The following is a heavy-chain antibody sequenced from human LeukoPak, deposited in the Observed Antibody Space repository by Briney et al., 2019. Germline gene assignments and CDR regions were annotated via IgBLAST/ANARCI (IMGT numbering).Heavy chain of an antibody. CDR2: IYYSGST. CDR3: AGETPVYYDSWSGYWT. J-gene: IGHJ5*02. D-gene: IGHD3-3*01. V-gene: IGHV4-30-4*01. Sequence: QPSETLSLTCTVSGGSISSGDYYWSWIRQPPGKGLEWIGYIYYSGSTYYNPSLKSRVTISVDTSKNQFSLKLSSVTAADTAVYYCAGETPVYYDSWSGYWTWGQGTLVTVSS. CDR1: GGSISSGDYY.